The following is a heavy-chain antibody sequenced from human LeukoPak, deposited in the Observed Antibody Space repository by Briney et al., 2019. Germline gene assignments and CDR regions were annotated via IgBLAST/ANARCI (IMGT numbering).Heavy chain of an antibody. J-gene: IGHJ6*03. V-gene: IGHV4-34*01. CDR2: INHSGST. Sequence: PSETLSLTCAVYGGSFSGYYWSWIRQPPGKGLEWIGEINHSGSTNYNPSLKSRVTISVDTSKNQFSLKLSSVTAADTAVYYCARDPSSTSQDYFYYYMDVWGKGTTVIVSS. D-gene: IGHD6-13*01. CDR1: GGSFSGYY. CDR3: ARDPSSTSQDYFYYYMDV.